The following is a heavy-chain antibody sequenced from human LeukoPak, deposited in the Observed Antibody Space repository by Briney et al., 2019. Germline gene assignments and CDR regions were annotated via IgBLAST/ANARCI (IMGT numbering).Heavy chain of an antibody. CDR2: INPNSGGT. V-gene: IGHV1-2*02. CDR3: ARVIAVAGTPDY. Sequence: ASVKVSCKASGYTFTGYYMHWVRQAPGQGREWMGWINPNSGGTNYAQKFQGRVTMTRDTSISTAYMELRRLRSDDTAVYYCARVIAVAGTPDYWGQGTLVTVSS. CDR1: GYTFTGYY. J-gene: IGHJ4*02. D-gene: IGHD6-19*01.